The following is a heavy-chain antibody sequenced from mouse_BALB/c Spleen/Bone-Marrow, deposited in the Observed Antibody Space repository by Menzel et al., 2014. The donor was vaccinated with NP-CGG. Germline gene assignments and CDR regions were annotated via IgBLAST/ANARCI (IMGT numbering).Heavy chain of an antibody. CDR1: GYTFTDYN. J-gene: IGHJ4*01. V-gene: IGHV1-18*01. CDR2: INPNNGGT. Sequence: VQLQQSGPELVKPGASVKIPCKASGYTFTDYNMDWVKQSHGKSLEWIGYINPNNGGTFYNQKFKAKATLTVDKSSSTAYMELRSLTSEDTAVYYSVRSNMFTTLYYYALDYWGQGTSVTVSS. D-gene: IGHD2-1*01. CDR3: VRSNMFTTLYYYALDY.